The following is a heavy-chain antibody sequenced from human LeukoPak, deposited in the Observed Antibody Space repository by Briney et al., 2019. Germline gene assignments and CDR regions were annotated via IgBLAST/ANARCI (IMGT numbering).Heavy chain of an antibody. V-gene: IGHV3-30-3*01. Sequence: GRSLRLSCAASGFTFSSYAMHWVRQAPGKGLEWVAVISYDGSNKYYADSVKGRFTISRDNSKNTLYLQMNSLRAEDTAVYYCARAGHDYVWGSYRYTSFDYWGQGTLVTVSS. CDR1: GFTFSSYA. CDR3: ARAGHDYVWGSYRYTSFDY. CDR2: ISYDGSNK. J-gene: IGHJ4*02. D-gene: IGHD3-16*02.